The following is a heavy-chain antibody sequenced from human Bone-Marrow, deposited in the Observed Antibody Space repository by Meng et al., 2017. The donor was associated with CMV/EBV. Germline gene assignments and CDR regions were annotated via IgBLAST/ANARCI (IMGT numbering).Heavy chain of an antibody. CDR3: ATRDNVVVPAAIRGYRNYYYYGMDV. D-gene: IGHD2-2*02. CDR1: GYTLTELS. J-gene: IGHJ6*02. CDR2: FDPEDGET. Sequence: ASVKVSCKVSGYTLTELSMHRVRQAPGKGLGWMGGFDPEDGETIYAQKFQGRVTMTEDTSTDTAYMEVSSLRSEDTAVYYCATRDNVVVPAAIRGYRNYYYYGMDVWGQGTTVTVSS. V-gene: IGHV1-24*01.